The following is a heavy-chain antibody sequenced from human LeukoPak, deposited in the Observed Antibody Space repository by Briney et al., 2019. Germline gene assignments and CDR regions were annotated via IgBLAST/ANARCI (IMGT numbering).Heavy chain of an antibody. D-gene: IGHD6-13*01. V-gene: IGHV3-9*01. J-gene: IGHJ4*02. CDR1: GFTFDDYA. CDR2: ISWNSGSI. CDR3: AKDIKYSSSWYYSYFDY. Sequence: GRSLRLSRAASGFTFDDYAMHWVRQAPGKGLEWVSGISWNSGSIGYADSVKGRFTISRDNAKNSLYLQMNSLRAEDTALYYCAKDIKYSSSWYYSYFDYWGQGTLVTVSS.